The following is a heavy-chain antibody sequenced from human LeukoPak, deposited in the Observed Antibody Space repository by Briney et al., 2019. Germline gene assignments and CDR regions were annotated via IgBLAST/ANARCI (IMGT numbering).Heavy chain of an antibody. CDR1: GGTSNSHA. Sequence: ASVRLSCTASGGTSNSHAISWVRQAPGQGLEWMGRIIPNLGTTNRAQTLQDRVTLTADKSTNTAYMELSCLTSDDTAVYYCATPNDGGGYQWGDFFDFWGQGTLVTVSS. CDR2: IIPNLGTT. V-gene: IGHV1-69*04. J-gene: IGHJ4*02. D-gene: IGHD3-22*01. CDR3: ATPNDGGGYQWGDFFDF.